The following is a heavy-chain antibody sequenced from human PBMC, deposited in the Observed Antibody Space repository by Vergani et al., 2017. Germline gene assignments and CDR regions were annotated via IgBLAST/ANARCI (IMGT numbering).Heavy chain of an antibody. CDR3: AKAGLEPRSSYYYYIDV. D-gene: IGHD3/OR15-3a*01. Sequence: EVQLVESGGGLVQPGRSLRLSCAASGITFDDYAMHWVRQAPGKGLEWVSGISWNSGSIGYADSVKGRFTISRDNAKNSLYLQMNSMRAEDTALYYCAKAGLEPRSSYYYYIDVWGKGTTVTVSS. J-gene: IGHJ6*03. CDR1: GITFDDYA. CDR2: ISWNSGSI. V-gene: IGHV3-9*01.